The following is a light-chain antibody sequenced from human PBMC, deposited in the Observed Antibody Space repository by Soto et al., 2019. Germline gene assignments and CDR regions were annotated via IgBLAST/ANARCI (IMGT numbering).Light chain of an antibody. Sequence: DIQLTQSPSTLSASVGDRVTITCRASQNIRSWLAWYQQKPGKAPKVLIYDASSLEGGVPSRFSGSGSGTEFTLTISSLQPDDVATYYCQQYDSYWTFGQGTKVEIK. J-gene: IGKJ1*01. CDR1: QNIRSW. CDR3: QQYDSYWT. V-gene: IGKV1-5*01. CDR2: DAS.